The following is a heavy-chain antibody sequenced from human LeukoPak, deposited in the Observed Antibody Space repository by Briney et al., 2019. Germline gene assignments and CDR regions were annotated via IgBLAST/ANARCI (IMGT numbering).Heavy chain of an antibody. CDR1: GFTFSSYA. V-gene: IGHV3-23*01. J-gene: IGHJ4*02. D-gene: IGHD6-19*01. Sequence: GGSLRLSCAASGFTFSSYAMSWVRQAPGKGLEWVSAISGSGGSTYYADSVKGRFTVSRDNSKNTLYLQMNSLRAEDTAVYYCAKVYIAVAGTDLIDYWGQGTLVTVSS. CDR2: ISGSGGST. CDR3: AKVYIAVAGTDLIDY.